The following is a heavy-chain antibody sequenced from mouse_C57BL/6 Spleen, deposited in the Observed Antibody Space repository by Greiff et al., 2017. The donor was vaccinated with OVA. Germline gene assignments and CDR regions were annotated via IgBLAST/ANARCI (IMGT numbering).Heavy chain of an antibody. CDR2: IWSDGST. D-gene: IGHD2-10*02. CDR1: GFSLTSYG. Sequence: VKVEESGPGLVAPSQSLSITCTVSGFSLTSYGVHWVRQPPGKGLEWLVVIWSDGSTTYNSALKSRLSISKDNSKSQVFLKMNSLQTDDTAMYYCARQYGNYLYFDYWGQGTTLTVSS. J-gene: IGHJ2*01. V-gene: IGHV2-6-1*01. CDR3: ARQYGNYLYFDY.